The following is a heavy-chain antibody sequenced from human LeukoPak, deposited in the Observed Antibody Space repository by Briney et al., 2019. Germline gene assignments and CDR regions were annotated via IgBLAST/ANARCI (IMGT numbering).Heavy chain of an antibody. CDR3: ARHWRTRFDY. V-gene: IGHV4-39*01. Sequence: PSETLSLTPAVSGGSISSSSYYWGWIRQPPRRGLEWIGSIYYSGSTYYNPSLKSRVTISVDTSKNQFSLKLSSVTAADTAVYYCARHWRTRFDYWGQGTLVTVSS. CDR1: GGSISSSSYY. CDR2: IYYSGST. J-gene: IGHJ4*02.